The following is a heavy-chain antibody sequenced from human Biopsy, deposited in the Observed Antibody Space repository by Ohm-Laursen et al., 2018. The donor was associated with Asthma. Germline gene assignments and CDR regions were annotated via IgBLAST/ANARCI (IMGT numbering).Heavy chain of an antibody. J-gene: IGHJ4*02. CDR1: GFTFSSYG. D-gene: IGHD3-16*01. CDR2: MLYDGSIK. V-gene: IGHV3-33*05. CDR3: ARGLDYSVRSGFDY. Sequence: SLPLSCAATGFTFSSYGMDWVRQALGKGLEWGALMLYDGSIKDYADFVKGRFTISRDNSMNTLYLHMNILRVEDTAVYYCARGLDYSVRSGFDYWGQGTLVTVSS.